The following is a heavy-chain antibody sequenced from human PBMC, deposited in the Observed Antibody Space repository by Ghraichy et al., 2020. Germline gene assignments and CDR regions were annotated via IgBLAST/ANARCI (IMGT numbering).Heavy chain of an antibody. D-gene: IGHD1-7*01. CDR2: IRSRAYSGTA. CDR1: GFTFADYA. CDR3: SRGRLGLELRPTHIDY. V-gene: IGHV3-49*04. J-gene: IGHJ4*02. Sequence: GGSLRLSCTASGFTFADYAINWVRQAPGKALECVGFIRSRAYSGTAEYAASVTGRFTISRDNSKNIAYLQMNNLKTEDTALYFCSRGRLGLELRPTHIDYWGQGPLVTVSS.